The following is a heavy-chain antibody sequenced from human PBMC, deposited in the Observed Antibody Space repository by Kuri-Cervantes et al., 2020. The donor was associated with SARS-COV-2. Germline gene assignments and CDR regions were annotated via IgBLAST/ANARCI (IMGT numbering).Heavy chain of an antibody. CDR3: ARDKIIVVVPAVPDY. Sequence: GESLKISCAASGFTFSSYWMSWVRQAPGKGLEWVANIKQDGSEKYYVDSVKGRFTISRDNAKNSLYLQMNSLRAEDTAVYYCARDKIIVVVPAVPDYWGQGTLVTVSS. J-gene: IGHJ4*02. CDR1: GFTFSSYW. CDR2: IKQDGSEK. V-gene: IGHV3-7*01. D-gene: IGHD2-2*01.